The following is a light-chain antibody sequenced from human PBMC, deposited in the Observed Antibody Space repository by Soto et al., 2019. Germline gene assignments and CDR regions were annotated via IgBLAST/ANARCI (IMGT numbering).Light chain of an antibody. V-gene: IGKV1-12*01. J-gene: IGKJ1*01. CDR1: QDISSW. CDR3: QHTNSFPRT. CDR2: AAS. Sequence: DIQLTQSPSSVSASVGDSVSITLRASQDISSWLAWYQQKPGKAPNLLIYAASSLQSGVPSRFSGSGSGTDFTLTINSLQPEDIATYYCQHTNSFPRTFGQGTKVDIK.